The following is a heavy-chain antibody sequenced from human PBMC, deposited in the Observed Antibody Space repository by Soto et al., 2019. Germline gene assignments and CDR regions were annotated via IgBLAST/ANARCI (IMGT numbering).Heavy chain of an antibody. CDR3: AGGGINYGDYRSMDV. Sequence: EVQLVESGGGLVKPGGSLRLSCAASGFTLISYNMNCVRQAPGKGLEWVSSLSISSTYIYYAYSVKGRFTMSRDNAKNSQHLQMNSLRAEDTAVYYCAGGGINYGDYRSMDVWGKGTTVTVSS. D-gene: IGHD4-17*01. CDR2: LSISSTYI. V-gene: IGHV3-21*01. CDR1: GFTLISYN. J-gene: IGHJ6*03.